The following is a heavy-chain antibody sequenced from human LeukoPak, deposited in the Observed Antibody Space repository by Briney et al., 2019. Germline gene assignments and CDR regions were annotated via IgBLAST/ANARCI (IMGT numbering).Heavy chain of an antibody. CDR2: IYYSGST. J-gene: IGHJ6*03. CDR3: AVGRPPQELVHYYYYMDV. V-gene: IGHV4-39*01. D-gene: IGHD2-8*02. CDR1: GGSLSSSSYY. Sequence: SETLSLTCTVSGGSLSSSSYYWGWIRQPPGKGLEWIGSIYYSGSTYYNPSLKRRGTISVDTSKNQSSLKLSSVPAADTAVYYCAVGRPPQELVHYYYYMDVWGKGTTVTVSS.